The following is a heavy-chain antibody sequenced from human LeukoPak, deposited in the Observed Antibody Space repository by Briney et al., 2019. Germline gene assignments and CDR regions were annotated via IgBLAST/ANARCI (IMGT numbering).Heavy chain of an antibody. CDR1: GGTFSSYA. CDR3: ARDMTNYYYYYGMDV. D-gene: IGHD4-11*01. J-gene: IGHJ6*02. Sequence: ASAKVSCKASGGTFSSYAISWVRQAPGQGLEWMGRIIPILGIANYAQKFQGRVTITADKSTSTAYMELSSLRSEDTAVYYCARDMTNYYYYYGMDVWGQGTTVTVSS. V-gene: IGHV1-69*04. CDR2: IIPILGIA.